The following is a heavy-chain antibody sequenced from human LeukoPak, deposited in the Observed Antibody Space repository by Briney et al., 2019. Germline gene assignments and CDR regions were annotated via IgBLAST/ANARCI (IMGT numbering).Heavy chain of an antibody. CDR3: ARQYYYDSSGYPPPNY. CDR2: IYYSGST. J-gene: IGHJ4*02. D-gene: IGHD3-22*01. V-gene: IGHV4-30-4*01. Sequence: SETLSLTCTVSGGSISSGYYYWSWIRQPPGKGLEWIGYIYYSGSTYYNPSLKSRVNISVDTSKNQFSLRLSSVTAADTAVYYCARQYYYDSSGYPPPNYWGQGTLVTVSS. CDR1: GGSISSGYYY.